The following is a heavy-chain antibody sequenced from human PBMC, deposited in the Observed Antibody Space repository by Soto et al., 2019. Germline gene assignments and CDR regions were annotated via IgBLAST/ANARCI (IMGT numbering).Heavy chain of an antibody. CDR2: IYNGGST. D-gene: IGHD1-1*01. J-gene: IGHJ6*02. V-gene: IGHV4-30-4*01. Sequence: KPXGTLSPTCTVSGDSFSSVGSHRSSLRPPPGKGMEWIGYIYNGGSTYYSPSLESRMHMSLDAAKNHFSLRLLSVTAADTAVYFCDSGAIGVYTIYGMDVWGQGTLVTVSS. CDR1: GDSFSSVGSH. CDR3: DSGAIGVYTIYGMDV.